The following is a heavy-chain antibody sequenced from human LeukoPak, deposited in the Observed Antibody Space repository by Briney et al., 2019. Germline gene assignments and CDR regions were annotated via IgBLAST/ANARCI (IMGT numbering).Heavy chain of an antibody. CDR2: IYHSGST. CDR3: ARETSGMVRGVISSWDEYYFDY. J-gene: IGHJ4*02. V-gene: IGHV4-4*02. D-gene: IGHD3-10*01. Sequence: SGTLSLTCAVSGGSISSSNWWSWVRQPPGKGLEWIGVIYHSGSTNYNPSLKSRVTISVDKSKNQFSLKLSSVTAADTAVYYCARETSGMVRGVISSWDEYYFDYWGQGTLVTVSS. CDR1: GGSISSSNW.